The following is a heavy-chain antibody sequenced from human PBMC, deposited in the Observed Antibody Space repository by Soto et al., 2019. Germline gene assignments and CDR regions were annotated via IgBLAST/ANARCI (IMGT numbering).Heavy chain of an antibody. V-gene: IGHV3-30*18. CDR2: ISYDGSNK. D-gene: IGHD5-18*01. CDR1: GFTFSNFG. Sequence: GGSLRLSCAASGFTFSNFGMHWVRQAPGKGLEWVAVISYDGSNKYYADSVKGRFTISRDNSKNTLYLQMNSLRAEDTAVYYCAKYGPSYNYAYFDDCGQGTLVTVSS. J-gene: IGHJ4*02. CDR3: AKYGPSYNYAYFDD.